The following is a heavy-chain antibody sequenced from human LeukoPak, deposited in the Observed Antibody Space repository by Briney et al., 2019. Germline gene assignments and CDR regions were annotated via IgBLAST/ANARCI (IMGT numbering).Heavy chain of an antibody. CDR3: ARAEGGRFLEPFDY. J-gene: IGHJ4*02. V-gene: IGHV4-59*01. D-gene: IGHD3-3*01. CDR2: IYYSGST. CDR1: GGSISSYY. Sequence: SETLSLTCTVSGGSISSYYWSWIRQPPGKGLEWIGYIYYSGSTNYNPSLKSRVTISVDTSKNQFSLKLSSVTAADTAVYYCARAEGGRFLEPFDYWGQGTLVTVSS.